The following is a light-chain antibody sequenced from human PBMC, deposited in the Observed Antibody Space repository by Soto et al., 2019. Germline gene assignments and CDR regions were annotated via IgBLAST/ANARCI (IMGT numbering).Light chain of an antibody. CDR3: QQYSSYPWT. V-gene: IGKV1-5*03. J-gene: IGKJ1*01. CDR2: KAS. CDR1: QSISSW. Sequence: DSQMTHSPSTLSASVGDRVTITCRASQSISSWLAWYQQKSGKAPKLLIYKASNLESGVPSRFSGSGSGTEFTLTISSLQPDDFATYYCQQYSSYPWTFGQGTKVEIK.